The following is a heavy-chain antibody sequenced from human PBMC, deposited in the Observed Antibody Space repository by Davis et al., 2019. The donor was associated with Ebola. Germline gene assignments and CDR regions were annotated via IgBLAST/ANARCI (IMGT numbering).Heavy chain of an antibody. CDR3: ARVERYYYDSSGYRAGYGMDV. CDR1: GGSISSGDYY. D-gene: IGHD3-22*01. Sequence: SETLSLTCTVSGGSISSGDYYWSWIRQPPGKGLEWIGEIYHSGSTNYNPSLKSRVTISVDKSKNQFSLKLSSVTAADTAVYYCARVERYYYDSSGYRAGYGMDVWGQGTTVTVSS. CDR2: IYHSGST. J-gene: IGHJ6*02. V-gene: IGHV4-39*07.